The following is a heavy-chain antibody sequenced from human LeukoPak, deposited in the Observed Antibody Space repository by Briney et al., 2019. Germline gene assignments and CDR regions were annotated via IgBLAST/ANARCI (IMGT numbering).Heavy chain of an antibody. J-gene: IGHJ4*02. CDR3: ARDIVPLGLYFDY. V-gene: IGHV3-7*01. CDR2: INQDGSEK. D-gene: IGHD2/OR15-2a*01. Sequence: PGGSLRLSCAASGFTFSSFWMSWVRQAPGKGLEWVANINQDGSEKYYVDSVKGRFTISRDNAKNSLYLQVNSLRTEDTAVYYCARDIVPLGLYFDYWSQGVLVTVSS. CDR1: GFTFSSFW.